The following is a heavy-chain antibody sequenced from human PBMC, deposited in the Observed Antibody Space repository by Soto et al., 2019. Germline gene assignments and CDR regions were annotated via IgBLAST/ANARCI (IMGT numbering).Heavy chain of an antibody. J-gene: IGHJ6*02. CDR1: GFTFSSYG. CDR2: ISYDGSNK. V-gene: IGHV3-30*18. Sequence: PGGSLRLSCAASGFTFSSYGMHWVRQAPGKGLEWVAVISYDGSNKYYADSVKGRFTISRDNSKNTLYLQMNSLRAEDTAVYYCAKGTTDLYYYYGMDVWGQGTTVTVSS. D-gene: IGHD1-1*01. CDR3: AKGTTDLYYYYGMDV.